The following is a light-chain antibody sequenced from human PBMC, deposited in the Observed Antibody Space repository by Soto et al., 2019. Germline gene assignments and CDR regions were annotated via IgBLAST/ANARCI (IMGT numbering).Light chain of an antibody. CDR3: SSYTDDNIL. CDR1: SSDVGGYNY. CDR2: DVS. Sequence: QSVLTQPASVSGSPGQSITISCTGTSSDVGGYNYVSWYQQHPGKVPKLLIYDVSNRPSGVSNRFSGSKSGNTASLTISGLQAEDEAYYYCSSYTDDNILFGRGTKLTVL. V-gene: IGLV2-14*01. J-gene: IGLJ3*02.